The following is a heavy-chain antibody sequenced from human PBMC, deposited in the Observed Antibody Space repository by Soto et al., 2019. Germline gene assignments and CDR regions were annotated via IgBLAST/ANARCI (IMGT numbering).Heavy chain of an antibody. CDR1: GFTFSNAW. V-gene: IGHV3-15*07. J-gene: IGHJ4*02. Sequence: GGSLRLSCAASGFTFSNAWMNWVRQAPGKGLEWVGRIKSKTDGGTTDYAAPVKGRFTISRDDSKNTLYLQMNSLKTEDTAVYYCTTHLNIVGATGMDYWGQGTLVTVSS. D-gene: IGHD1-26*01. CDR2: IKSKTDGGTT. CDR3: TTHLNIVGATGMDY.